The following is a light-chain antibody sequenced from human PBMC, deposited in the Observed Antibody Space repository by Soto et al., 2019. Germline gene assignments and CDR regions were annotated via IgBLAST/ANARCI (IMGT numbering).Light chain of an antibody. Sequence: DIQMTQSPSSLSASVGDRVTITCRASQSIRSYLNWYHQKPGKTPQLLIYGASNLQSGAPSRFTGSGSGTHFTLTISSLQPEDFATYYCQQSYTTPYTFGPGNKLEIK. J-gene: IGKJ2*01. CDR2: GAS. V-gene: IGKV1-39*01. CDR1: QSIRSY. CDR3: QQSYTTPYT.